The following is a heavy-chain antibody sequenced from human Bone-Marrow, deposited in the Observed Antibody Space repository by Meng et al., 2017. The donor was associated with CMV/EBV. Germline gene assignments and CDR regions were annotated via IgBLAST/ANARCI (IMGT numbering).Heavy chain of an antibody. CDR1: SGSISSSTSC. CDR2: IFYSGST. Sequence: VSSGSISSSTSCWGWIRQPPGKGLGWIGNIFYSGSTFSNPSLTSRVTISVDTSKNQFSLKLSSVTAADTALYYCARTKKALRTIFDYWGQGTLVTVSS. V-gene: IGHV4-39*01. D-gene: IGHD2-8*01. CDR3: ARTKKALRTIFDY. J-gene: IGHJ4*02.